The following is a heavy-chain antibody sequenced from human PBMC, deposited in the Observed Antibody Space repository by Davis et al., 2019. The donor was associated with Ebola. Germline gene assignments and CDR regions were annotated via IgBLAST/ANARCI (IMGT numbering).Heavy chain of an antibody. CDR1: GFTFSSYG. V-gene: IGHV3-30*03. J-gene: IGHJ6*02. D-gene: IGHD2-21*01. CDR3: ARDIAMDV. CDR2: ISYDGSNK. Sequence: GESLKISCAASGFTFSSYGMHWVRQAPGKGLEWVAVISYDGSNKYYADSVKGRFTISRDNAKNSVYLQMNSLKDEDTAVYYCARDIAMDVWGQGTTVTVSS.